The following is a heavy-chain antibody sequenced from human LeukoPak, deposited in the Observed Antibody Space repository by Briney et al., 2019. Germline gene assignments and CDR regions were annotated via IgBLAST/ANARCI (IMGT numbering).Heavy chain of an antibody. J-gene: IGHJ4*02. V-gene: IGHV4-59*01. CDR3: ARGRWLQGTYYFDY. CDR2: IYYSGST. CDR1: GGSISSYY. Sequence: SETLSLTCTVSGGSISSYYWSWIRQPPGKGLEWIGYIYYSGSTNYNPSLKSRVTISVDTSKNQFSLKLSSVTAADTAVYYCARGRWLQGTYYFDYWGQGTLVTVSS. D-gene: IGHD5-24*01.